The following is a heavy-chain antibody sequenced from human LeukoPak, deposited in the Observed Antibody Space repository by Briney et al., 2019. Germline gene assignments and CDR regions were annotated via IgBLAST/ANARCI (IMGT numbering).Heavy chain of an antibody. CDR1: GYSISSGYY. V-gene: IGHV4-38-2*02. J-gene: IGHJ4*02. CDR3: ASVGATYYDILTGPFDY. D-gene: IGHD3-9*01. CDR2: IYHSGST. Sequence: SETLSLTCTVSGYSISSGYYWGWIRQPPGKGLEWIGSIYHSGSTYYNPSLKSRVTISVDTSKNQFSLKLSSVTAADTAVYYCASVGATYYDILTGPFDYWGQGTLVTVSS.